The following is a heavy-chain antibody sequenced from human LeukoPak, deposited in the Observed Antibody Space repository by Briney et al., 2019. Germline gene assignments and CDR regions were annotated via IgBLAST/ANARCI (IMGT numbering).Heavy chain of an antibody. V-gene: IGHV3-66*02. Sequence: GGSLRLSCAASGFTVSSNYMGWVRQAPGKGLEWVSVIYSGGSTYYADSVKGRFTISRDNSKNTLYLQMNSLRAEDTAVYYCARIGYYYYMDVWGKGTTVTVSS. CDR3: ARIGYYYYMDV. CDR1: GFTVSSNY. J-gene: IGHJ6*03. CDR2: IYSGGST.